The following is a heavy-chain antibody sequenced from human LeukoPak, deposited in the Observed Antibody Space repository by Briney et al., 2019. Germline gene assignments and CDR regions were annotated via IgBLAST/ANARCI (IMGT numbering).Heavy chain of an antibody. CDR3: ARGVPAGMYDAFDI. D-gene: IGHD2-2*01. J-gene: IGHJ3*02. CDR1: GDSFTTYW. Sequence: GESLKISCQGSGDSFTTYWIGWVRQMPGKGLEWMGIIFPRDSDTRYSPSFQGQVTISADRSVNTAYLQWSSLKASDTAIYYCARGVPAGMYDAFDIWGQGTRVTVSS. V-gene: IGHV5-51*01. CDR2: IFPRDSDT.